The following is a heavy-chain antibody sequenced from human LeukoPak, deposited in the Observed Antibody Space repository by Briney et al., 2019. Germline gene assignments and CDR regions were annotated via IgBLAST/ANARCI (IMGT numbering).Heavy chain of an antibody. J-gene: IGHJ4*02. D-gene: IGHD1-26*01. CDR3: AKAAGATIPLDY. Sequence: GASVKVSCKAPGYTFTGYYMHWVRQAPGQGLEWMGRINPNSGGTNYAQKFQGRVTMTRDTSISTAYMELSRLRSDDTAVYYCAKAAGATIPLDYWGQGTLVTVSS. CDR2: INPNSGGT. V-gene: IGHV1-2*06. CDR1: GYTFTGYY.